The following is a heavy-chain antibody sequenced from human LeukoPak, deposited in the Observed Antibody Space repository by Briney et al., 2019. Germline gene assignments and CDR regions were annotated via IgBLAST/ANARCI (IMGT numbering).Heavy chain of an antibody. CDR2: FYYGGST. Sequence: KPSETLSLTCTVSGGSISSNNCYWGWIRQPPGKGLEWIGSFYYGGSTYYDPSLKSRVTISVDTSKNQFSLKLSSVTAADTAVYYCARHTCSGGSCYSVDWFDPWGQGTLVTVSS. V-gene: IGHV4-39*01. J-gene: IGHJ5*02. D-gene: IGHD2-15*01. CDR3: ARHTCSGGSCYSVDWFDP. CDR1: GGSISSNNCY.